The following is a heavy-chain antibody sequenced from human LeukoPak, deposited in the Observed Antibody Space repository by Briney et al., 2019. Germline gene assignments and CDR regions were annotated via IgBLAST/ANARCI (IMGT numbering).Heavy chain of an antibody. D-gene: IGHD3-22*01. V-gene: IGHV3-9*01. Sequence: GGSLRLSCAASGFTFDDYVMHWVRQAPGKGLEWVSGISWNSGSIGYADSVKGRFTISRDNAKNSLYLQMNSLRAEDTALYYCAKGRPYYYDSSGYYPDYWGQGTLVTVSS. CDR3: AKGRPYYYDSSGYYPDY. CDR1: GFTFDDYV. J-gene: IGHJ4*02. CDR2: ISWNSGSI.